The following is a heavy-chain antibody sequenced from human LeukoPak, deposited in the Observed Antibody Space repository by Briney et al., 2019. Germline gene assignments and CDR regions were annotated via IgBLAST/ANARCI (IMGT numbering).Heavy chain of an antibody. CDR2: ISGDGGST. V-gene: IGHV3-43*02. CDR1: GFTFDDYA. J-gene: IGHJ4*02. Sequence: GGSLRLSCAASGFTFDDYAMHWVRQAPGKGLEWVSLISGDGGSTYYADSVKSRFTISRDNSKNSLYLQMNSLRTEDTALYYCAKDPYYYDSSGYYYPDYWGQGTLVTVSS. D-gene: IGHD3-22*01. CDR3: AKDPYYYDSSGYYYPDY.